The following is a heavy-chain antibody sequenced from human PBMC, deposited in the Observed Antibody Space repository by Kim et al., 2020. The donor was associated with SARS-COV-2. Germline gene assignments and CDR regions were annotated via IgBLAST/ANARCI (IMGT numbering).Heavy chain of an antibody. V-gene: IGHV3-33*01. D-gene: IGHD1-26*01. CDR3: AREDVVGATTGFDY. J-gene: IGHJ4*02. Sequence: YAHPGKCRFTISSNNSKNPLYLQMHSLRAEDTSVYYCAREDVVGATTGFDYWGQGTLVTVSS.